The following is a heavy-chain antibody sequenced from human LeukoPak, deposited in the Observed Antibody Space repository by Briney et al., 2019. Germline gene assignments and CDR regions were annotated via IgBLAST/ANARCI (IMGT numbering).Heavy chain of an antibody. Sequence: PGGSLRLSCAASGFTFSSYSMNWVRQAPGKGLEWVSYISSSSSTIYYADSEKGRFTISRDNAKNSLYLQMNSLRAEDTAVYYCARDTGGGELMSYYYYYMDVWGKGTTVTVSS. J-gene: IGHJ6*03. CDR3: ARDTGGGELMSYYYYYMDV. CDR1: GFTFSSYS. D-gene: IGHD1-26*01. V-gene: IGHV3-48*01. CDR2: ISSSSSTI.